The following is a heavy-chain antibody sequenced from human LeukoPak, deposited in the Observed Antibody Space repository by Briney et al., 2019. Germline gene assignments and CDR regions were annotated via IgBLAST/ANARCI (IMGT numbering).Heavy chain of an antibody. CDR3: ARDAPLYCSGGSCYRWGEVDF. D-gene: IGHD2-15*01. Sequence: ASVKVSCKASGGTFSSYAISWVRQAPGQGLEWMGWISAYNGNTNYAQKFQGRVTVTTDTSTSTAYMDLRSLRSDDTAVYYCARDAPLYCSGGSCYRWGEVDFWGQGTLVTVSS. CDR1: GGTFSSYA. V-gene: IGHV1-18*01. J-gene: IGHJ4*02. CDR2: ISAYNGNT.